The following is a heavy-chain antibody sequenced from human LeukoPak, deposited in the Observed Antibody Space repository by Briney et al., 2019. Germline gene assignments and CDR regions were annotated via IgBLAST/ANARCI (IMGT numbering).Heavy chain of an antibody. CDR2: IYPGDSDI. CDR1: GYSFTSYW. Sequence: GESLKISCKGSGYSFTSYWIGWVRQMPGKGLEWMGIIYPGDSDIRYSPSFQGQVAISADKPISTTYLQWSSLKASDTAIYYCARPQLPGTADAFDIWGQGTMVTVSS. J-gene: IGHJ3*02. D-gene: IGHD2-2*01. V-gene: IGHV5-51*01. CDR3: ARPQLPGTADAFDI.